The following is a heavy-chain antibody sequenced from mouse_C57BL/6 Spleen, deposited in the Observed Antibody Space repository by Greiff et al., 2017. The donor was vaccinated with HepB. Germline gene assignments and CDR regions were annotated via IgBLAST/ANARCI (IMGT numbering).Heavy chain of an antibody. CDR3: AKNSPRQLIAMDY. CDR2: IWRGGST. V-gene: IGHV2-5*01. CDR1: GFSLTSYG. J-gene: IGHJ4*01. D-gene: IGHD3-2*02. Sequence: QVQLKESGPGLVQPSQRLSITCTVSGFSLTSYGVHWVRQSPGKGLEWLGVIWRGGSTDYNAAFMSRLSITKDNSKSQVFFKMNSLQADDTAIYYCAKNSPRQLIAMDYWGQGTSVTVSS.